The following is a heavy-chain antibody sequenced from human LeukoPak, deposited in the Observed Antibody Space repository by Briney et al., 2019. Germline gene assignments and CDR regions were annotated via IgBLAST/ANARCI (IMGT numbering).Heavy chain of an antibody. Sequence: GSLRLSCAASGFTFSSYSMNWVRQAPGKGLEWVSSISSSSSYIYYADSVKGRFTTSRDNAKNSLYLQMNSLRAEDTAVYYCARDAPDGTNFDYWGQGTLVTVSS. D-gene: IGHD2-2*01. CDR2: ISSSSSYI. CDR3: ARDAPDGTNFDY. V-gene: IGHV3-21*01. CDR1: GFTFSSYS. J-gene: IGHJ4*02.